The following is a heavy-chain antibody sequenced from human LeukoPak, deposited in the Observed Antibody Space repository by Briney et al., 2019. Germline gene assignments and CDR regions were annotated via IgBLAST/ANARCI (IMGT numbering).Heavy chain of an antibody. V-gene: IGHV1-2*02. CDR2: INPNSGGT. J-gene: IGHJ6*03. CDR1: GYTFTGYY. D-gene: IGHD6-13*01. CDR3: ARDRHSSRWYPTYYYYYYMDV. Sequence: ASVKVSCKASGYTFTGYYMHWVRQAPGQGLEWMGWINPNSGGTNYAQKFQGRVTMTRDTSISTAYMELSRLRSDDTAVYYCARDRHSSRWYPTYYYYYYMDVWGKGTTVTVSS.